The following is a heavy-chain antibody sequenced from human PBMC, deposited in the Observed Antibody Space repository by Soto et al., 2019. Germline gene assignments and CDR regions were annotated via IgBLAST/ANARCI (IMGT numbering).Heavy chain of an antibody. CDR3: ARDSAFLFGSTGYFDY. J-gene: IGHJ4*02. CDR2: ISGHDGKT. D-gene: IGHD2-15*01. CDR1: GYTFANYG. V-gene: IGHV1-18*04. Sequence: QVELKQSGAAVKKPGASVKVSCRASGYTFANYGITWVRLAPGQGLQWMGWISGHDGKTKSNKNLQGRITMTTDTSTNTAYLELKNLKSEDKAIYYCARDSAFLFGSTGYFDYWGQGTLVSVSS.